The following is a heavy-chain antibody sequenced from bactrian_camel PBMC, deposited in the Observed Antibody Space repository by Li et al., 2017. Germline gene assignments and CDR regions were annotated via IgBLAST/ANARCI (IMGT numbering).Heavy chain of an antibody. Sequence: VQLVESGGGSVQAGGSLRLSCAASGETSSRYCLAWLRQAPGKEREGVAAIVVADGSAHYAGSVKDRFTISFDNNKNTLYLQMDHLKPEDTAMYYCAFTMSRLRDPLKSEYDYWGQGTQVTVS. D-gene: IGHD1*01. V-gene: IGHV3S1*01. J-gene: IGHJ4*01. CDR1: GETSSRYC. CDR2: IVVADGSA. CDR3: AFTMSRLRDPLKSEYDY.